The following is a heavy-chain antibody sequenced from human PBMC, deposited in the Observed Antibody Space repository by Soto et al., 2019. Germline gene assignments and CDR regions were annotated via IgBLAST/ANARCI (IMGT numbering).Heavy chain of an antibody. CDR1: GFTFTRYS. CDR3: ARESEDLTSNFDY. CDR2: ISSTTNYI. V-gene: IGHV3-21*06. J-gene: IGHJ4*02. Sequence: GGSRRLPCAPSGFTFTRYSMNWVRQAPGKGLEWVSSISSTTNYIYYRDSMKGRFTISRDNAKNSLYLEMNSLRAEDTAVYYCARESEDLTSNFDYWGQGTLVTVSS.